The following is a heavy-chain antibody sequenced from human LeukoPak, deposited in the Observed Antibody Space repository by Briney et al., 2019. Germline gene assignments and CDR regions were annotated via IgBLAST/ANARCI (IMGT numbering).Heavy chain of an antibody. CDR1: GFTFSNYW. Sequence: GGSLRLSCAASGFTFSNYWMTWVRQAPGKGLEWVAHINQDGSEEHYMDSVKARFTISRDNAKNSLSLQMNSLRAEDTAVYYCTRGDPDYWGLGTLVTVSS. V-gene: IGHV3-7*01. CDR3: TRGDPDY. J-gene: IGHJ4*02. CDR2: INQDGSEE. D-gene: IGHD2-21*02.